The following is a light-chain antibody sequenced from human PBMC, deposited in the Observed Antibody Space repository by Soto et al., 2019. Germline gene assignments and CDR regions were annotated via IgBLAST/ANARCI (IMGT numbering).Light chain of an antibody. CDR3: QAWDNSTPVV. CDR2: EDR. Sequence: SYELTQPPSVSVSPGQTASITCSGDKLGDKYACWYQQKPGQSPVLVIYEDRKRPSGIPERFSGSNSGNTATLTISGTQAMDEADYSCQAWDNSTPVVFGGGTKLTVL. CDR1: KLGDKY. J-gene: IGLJ2*01. V-gene: IGLV3-1*01.